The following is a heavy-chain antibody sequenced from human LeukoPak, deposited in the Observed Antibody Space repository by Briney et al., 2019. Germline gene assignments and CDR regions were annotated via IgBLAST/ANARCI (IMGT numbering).Heavy chain of an antibody. D-gene: IGHD4-17*01. CDR2: VYYNGLT. V-gene: IGHV4-59*11. Sequence: TSETLCLTCTVSGGSISPHYWTWIRQTPGKGLEWIGYVYYNGLTSYNASLRSRLILSVDTARNQVSLKLTSVTAADTAVYYCTREVSTVTFDYWGQGTLVTVSS. CDR3: TREVSTVTFDY. J-gene: IGHJ4*02. CDR1: GGSISPHY.